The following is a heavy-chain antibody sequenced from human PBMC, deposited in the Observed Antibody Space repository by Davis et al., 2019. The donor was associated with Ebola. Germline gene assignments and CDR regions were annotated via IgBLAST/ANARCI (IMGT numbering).Heavy chain of an antibody. V-gene: IGHV3-30*02. CDR3: AKDRLKDYYYMDV. Sequence: GESLKISCAASGFTFSSYGMHWVRQAPGKGLEWVAFIRYDGSNKYYADSVKGRFTISRDNSKNTLYLQMNSLRAEDTAVYYCAKDRLKDYYYMDVWGKGTTVTVSS. D-gene: IGHD5/OR15-5a*01. CDR1: GFTFSSYG. CDR2: IRYDGSNK. J-gene: IGHJ6*03.